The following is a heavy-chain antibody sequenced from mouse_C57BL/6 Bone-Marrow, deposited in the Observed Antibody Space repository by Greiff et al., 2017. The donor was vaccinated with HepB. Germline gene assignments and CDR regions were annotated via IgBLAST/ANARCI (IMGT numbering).Heavy chain of an antibody. CDR2: IDPSDSYT. CDR1: GYTFTSYW. Sequence: QVQLQQSGAELVMPGASVKLSCKASGYTFTSYWMHWVKQRPGQGLEWIGEIDPSDSYTNYNQKFKGKSTLTVDKSSSTAYMQLSSLTSEDSAVYYCARDHYSNPYYYAMDYWGQGTSVTVSS. V-gene: IGHV1-69*01. J-gene: IGHJ4*01. CDR3: ARDHYSNPYYYAMDY. D-gene: IGHD2-5*01.